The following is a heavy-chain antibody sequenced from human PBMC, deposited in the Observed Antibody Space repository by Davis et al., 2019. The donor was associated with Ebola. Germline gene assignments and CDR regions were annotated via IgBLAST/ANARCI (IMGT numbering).Heavy chain of an antibody. Sequence: SGPTLVKPTQTLTLTCTFSGFSLSTRGVGVGWIRQPPGKALEWLALIYWDDDKRYISSLKSRLTITKDTSKNQVVLTMTNMDPVDTATYYCTHWGALLPFDYWGQGSLVTVSS. CDR2: IYWDDDK. V-gene: IGHV2-5*02. D-gene: IGHD3-22*01. CDR1: GFSLSTRGVG. J-gene: IGHJ4*02. CDR3: THWGALLPFDY.